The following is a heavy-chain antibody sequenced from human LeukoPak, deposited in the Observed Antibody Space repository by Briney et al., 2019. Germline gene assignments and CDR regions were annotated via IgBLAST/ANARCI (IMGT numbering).Heavy chain of an antibody. CDR2: INTNTGNP. Sequence: ASVKVSCKASGYTFTSYAMNWVRQAPGQGLEWMGWINTNTGNPTYAQGFTGRFVFSLDTSVSTAYLQISSLKAEDTAVYYCARDNSGSYWVNWFDPWGQGTLVTVSS. V-gene: IGHV7-4-1*02. CDR1: GYTFTSYA. CDR3: ARDNSGSYWVNWFDP. J-gene: IGHJ5*02. D-gene: IGHD1-26*01.